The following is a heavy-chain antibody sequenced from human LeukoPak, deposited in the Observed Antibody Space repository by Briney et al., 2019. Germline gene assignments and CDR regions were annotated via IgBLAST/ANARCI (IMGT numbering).Heavy chain of an antibody. CDR3: AKRGADSGGNSALVAFDI. J-gene: IGHJ3*02. V-gene: IGHV3-23*01. Sequence: GVSLRLSCAASGFTFSSYAMSWVRQAPGKGLEWVSAITGTGATTYYADSVKGRFTISRDNAKNTLYLQMNSLRAEDTAVYYCAKRGADSGGNSALVAFDIWGQGTMVTVSS. CDR1: GFTFSSYA. CDR2: ITGTGATT. D-gene: IGHD4-23*01.